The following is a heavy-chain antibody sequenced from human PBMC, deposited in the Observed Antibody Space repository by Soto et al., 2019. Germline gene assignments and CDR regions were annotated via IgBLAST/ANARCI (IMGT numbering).Heavy chain of an antibody. CDR3: ARAPSIADYFDY. J-gene: IGHJ4*02. V-gene: IGHV3-53*01. Sequence: PGGSLRLSCGASGFTVSSNYMSWVRQAPGKGLEWVSAIYSGGSTYYADSVKGRFTISRDNSKNTLYLQMNSLRAEDTAVYYCARAPSIADYFDYWGQGTLATVPS. CDR2: IYSGGST. D-gene: IGHD6-6*01. CDR1: GFTVSSNY.